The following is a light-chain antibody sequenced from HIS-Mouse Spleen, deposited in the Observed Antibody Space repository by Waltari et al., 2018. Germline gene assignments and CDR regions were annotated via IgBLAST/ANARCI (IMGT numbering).Light chain of an antibody. CDR2: DVS. V-gene: IGLV2-14*03. J-gene: IGLJ2*01. CDR1: SSDVGGYNY. CDR3: SSYTSSSTVV. Sequence: QSALTQPASVSGSPGQSITISCTGTSSDVGGYNYVSWYQQHPGKAPKLMIYDVSNRPSGDSTLVSGSKSGNTSSLTISGLQAEDEADYYCSSYTSSSTVVFGGGTKLTVL.